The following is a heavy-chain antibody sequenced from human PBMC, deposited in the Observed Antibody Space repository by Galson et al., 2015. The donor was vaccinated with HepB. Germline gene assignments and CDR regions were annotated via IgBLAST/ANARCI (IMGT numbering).Heavy chain of an antibody. D-gene: IGHD3-16*01. Sequence: SLRLSCAASGFTFSSYAMTWVRQAPGKGLEWVSAISGGRSSTFYADSVKGRFTISRDNSKDTLYLQMNSLRADDTAVYYCAKRGEVAGRYFDYWGQGTLVTVSS. CDR2: ISGGRSST. CDR1: GFTFSSYA. V-gene: IGHV3-23*01. CDR3: AKRGEVAGRYFDY. J-gene: IGHJ4*02.